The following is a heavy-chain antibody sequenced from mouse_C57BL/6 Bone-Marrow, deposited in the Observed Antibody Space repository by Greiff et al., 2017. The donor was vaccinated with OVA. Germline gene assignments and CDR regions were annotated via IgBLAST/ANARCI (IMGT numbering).Heavy chain of an antibody. CDR3: ARDYGSSYVFDY. CDR2: IDPSDSYT. Sequence: QVQLQQPGAELVMPGASVKLSCKASGYTFTSYWMHWVKQRPGQGLEWIGEIDPSDSYTNYNQKVKGKYKLTVDQSSSTAYIQLISLTSEDSSVYYCARDYGSSYVFDYWGQGPTLTVSS. V-gene: IGHV1-69*01. CDR1: GYTFTSYW. J-gene: IGHJ2*01. D-gene: IGHD1-1*01.